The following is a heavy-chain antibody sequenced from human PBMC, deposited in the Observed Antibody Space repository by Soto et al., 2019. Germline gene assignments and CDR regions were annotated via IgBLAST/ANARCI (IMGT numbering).Heavy chain of an antibody. CDR1: GYSFINYY. CDR3: GRADDYRYFDY. CDR2: ISPSSGST. D-gene: IGHD3-16*01. V-gene: IGHV1-46*03. Sequence: QVQLVQSGAEVKKPGAPVKVSCKASGYSFINYYIYWVRQAPAQGLEWMGIISPSSGSTNYAQKFQGRVTMTRDTSTSTVYMELSSLASEDTAVYYCGRADDYRYFDYWGQGTLVTVSS. J-gene: IGHJ4*02.